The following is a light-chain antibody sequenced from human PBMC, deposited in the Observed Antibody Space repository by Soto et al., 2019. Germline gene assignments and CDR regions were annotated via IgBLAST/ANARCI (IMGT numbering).Light chain of an antibody. V-gene: IGLV1-47*02. CDR3: AAWDDSLSGLWV. CDR2: SNN. J-gene: IGLJ3*02. Sequence: QSVLTQPPSASGTPGQRVTISCSGSSSNIGSNYVYWYQQLPGTAPKLLIYSNNQRPSGVPDRFSGSKSGTSASLAISGLRSEVEADYYCAAWDDSLSGLWVFGGGTKVTVL. CDR1: SSNIGSNY.